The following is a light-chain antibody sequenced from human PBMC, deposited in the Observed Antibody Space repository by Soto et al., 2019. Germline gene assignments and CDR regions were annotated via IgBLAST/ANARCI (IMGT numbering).Light chain of an antibody. V-gene: IGLV3-1*01. CDR3: QAWDSSMGGV. CDR2: QDS. Sequence: SYELTQPPSVSMSPGQTASITGSGDKLGDKYACWYQQKPGQSPVLVIYQDSKRPSGIPERFSGSNSGNTATLTISGTQAMDEADYYCQAWDSSMGGVFGGGTKLTVL. CDR1: KLGDKY. J-gene: IGLJ2*01.